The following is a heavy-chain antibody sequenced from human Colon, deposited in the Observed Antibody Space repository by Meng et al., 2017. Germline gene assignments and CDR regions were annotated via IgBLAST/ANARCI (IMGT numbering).Heavy chain of an antibody. CDR1: VGSISRAIW. D-gene: IGHD1-1*01. V-gene: IGHV4-4*02. Sequence: PSGTWSSTCPFSVGSISRAIWSSWVRHPPWKGLEWIGEVYHRGYTNYNPSLKSRVVISVDRSKNQFSLNLSSVTAADTAVYYCGRDQGRQLINHWGQGTLVTVSS. CDR2: VYHRGYT. J-gene: IGHJ4*02. CDR3: GRDQGRQLINH.